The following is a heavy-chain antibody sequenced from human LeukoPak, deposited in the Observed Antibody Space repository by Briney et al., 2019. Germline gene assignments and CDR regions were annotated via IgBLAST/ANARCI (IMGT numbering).Heavy chain of an antibody. D-gene: IGHD2-2*01. J-gene: IGHJ6*03. CDR1: GFTFSSYG. CDR3: GNSRYCSSTSCLGEYYYMDV. V-gene: IGHV3-33*06. CDR2: IWYDGSNK. Sequence: GGSLRLSCAASGFTFSSYGMHWVRQAPGKGLEWVAVIWYDGSNKYYADSVKGRFTISRDNSKNTLYLQMNSLRAEDTAVYYCGNSRYCSSTSCLGEYYYMDVWGKGTTVTVSS.